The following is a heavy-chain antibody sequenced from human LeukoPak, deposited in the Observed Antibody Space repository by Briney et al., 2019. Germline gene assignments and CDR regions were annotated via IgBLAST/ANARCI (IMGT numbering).Heavy chain of an antibody. D-gene: IGHD2-2*01. CDR2: ISSSGSTI. CDR1: GFTFSSYE. V-gene: IGHV3-48*03. CDR3: ARVGLYCSSTSCYRGFMDV. J-gene: IGHJ6*03. Sequence: PGGSLRLSCAASGFTFSSYEMNWVRQAPGKGLEWVSYISSSGSTIYYADSVKGRFTISRDNAKNSLYLQMNSLRAEDTAVYYCARVGLYCSSTSCYRGFMDVWGKGTTVTISS.